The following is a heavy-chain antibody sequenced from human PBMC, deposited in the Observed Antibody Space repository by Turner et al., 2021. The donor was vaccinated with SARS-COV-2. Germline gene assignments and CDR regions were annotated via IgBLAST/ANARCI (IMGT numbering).Heavy chain of an antibody. CDR2: NYNSGST. V-gene: IGHV4-39*01. Sequence: QLRLQESGPGLVKPSETLSPTCTVSGGSIGSSSYYWGWIRQPPGKGLEWIGSNYNSGSTYYNQSSKSRVTISADTSKNQFSLKLSSVTAADTAVYYCARLRPTQNFDYWGQGTLVTVSS. D-gene: IGHD1-1*01. CDR1: GGSIGSSSYY. J-gene: IGHJ4*02. CDR3: ARLRPTQNFDY.